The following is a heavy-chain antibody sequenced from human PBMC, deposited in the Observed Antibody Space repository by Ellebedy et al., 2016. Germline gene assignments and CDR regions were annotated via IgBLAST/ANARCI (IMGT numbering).Heavy chain of an antibody. J-gene: IGHJ6*02. D-gene: IGHD2-2*01. CDR1: GFTFSSYA. Sequence: GESLKISCAASGFTFSSYAMHWVRQAPGKGLEWVAVISYDGSNKYYADSVKGRFTISRDNSKNTLYLQMNSLRAEDTAVYYCAREGYCSSTSCLSAVLVDGMDVWGQGTTVTVSS. V-gene: IGHV3-30-3*01. CDR3: AREGYCSSTSCLSAVLVDGMDV. CDR2: ISYDGSNK.